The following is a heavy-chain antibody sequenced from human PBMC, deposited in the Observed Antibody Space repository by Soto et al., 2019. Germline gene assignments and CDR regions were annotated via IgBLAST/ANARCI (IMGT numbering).Heavy chain of an antibody. V-gene: IGHV1-18*01. CDR3: ARDPHEFWTSYWFDP. CDR2: ISAYNGNT. D-gene: IGHD3-3*01. Sequence: VASVKVSCKASGYTFTSYGISWVRQAPGQGLDWMGWISAYNGNTKYAQDLQGRVTLTTDTSTSTAYMELRSLRSDDTAIYYCARDPHEFWTSYWFDPWGQGTPVTVSS. CDR1: GYTFTSYG. J-gene: IGHJ5*02.